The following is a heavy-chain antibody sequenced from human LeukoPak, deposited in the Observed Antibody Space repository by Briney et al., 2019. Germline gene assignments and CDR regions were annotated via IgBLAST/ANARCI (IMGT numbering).Heavy chain of an antibody. CDR3: ARASSGYYDDAFDI. CDR1: GGTFSSYA. D-gene: IGHD3-22*01. CDR2: IIPIFGTA. V-gene: IGHV1-69*13. J-gene: IGHJ3*02. Sequence: SVKVSCKASGGTFSSYAISWVGQAPGQGLEWMGGIIPIFGTANYAQKFQGRVTITADESTSTAYMELSSLRSEDTAVYYCARASSGYYDDAFDIWGQGTMVTVSS.